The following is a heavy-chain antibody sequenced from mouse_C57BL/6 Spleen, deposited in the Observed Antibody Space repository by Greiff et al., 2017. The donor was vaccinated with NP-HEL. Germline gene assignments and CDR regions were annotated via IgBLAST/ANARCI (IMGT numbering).Heavy chain of an antibody. Sequence: EVQLQQSGPGLVKPSQSLSLTCSVTGYSITSGYYWNWIRQFPGNKLEWMGYISYDGSNNYNPSLKNRISITRDTSKNQFFLKLNSVTTEDTATYYCARVTGTYWYFDVWGTGTTVTVSS. V-gene: IGHV3-6*01. CDR3: ARVTGTYWYFDV. J-gene: IGHJ1*03. D-gene: IGHD4-1*01. CDR1: GYSITSGYY. CDR2: ISYDGSN.